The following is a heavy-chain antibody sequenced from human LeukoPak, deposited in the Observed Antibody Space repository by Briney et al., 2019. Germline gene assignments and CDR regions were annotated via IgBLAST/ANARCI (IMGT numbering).Heavy chain of an antibody. CDR2: IRYDGSNK. CDR1: GFTFSSYG. Sequence: PGGSLRLSCAASGFTFSSYGMHWVRQAPGKGLEWVAFIRYDGSNKYYADSVKGRFTISRDNSKNTLYLQMNSLRAEDTAVYYCAKVSISAAGPFDYWGQGTLVTVSS. V-gene: IGHV3-30*02. CDR3: AKVSISAAGPFDY. J-gene: IGHJ4*02. D-gene: IGHD6-13*01.